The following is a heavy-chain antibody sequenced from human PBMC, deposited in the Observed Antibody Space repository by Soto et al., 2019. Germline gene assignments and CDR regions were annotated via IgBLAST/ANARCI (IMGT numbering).Heavy chain of an antibody. CDR1: GGSISSSSYY. V-gene: IGHV4-39*01. CDR3: ARGRGYDYGWFDP. Sequence: PSETLSLTCTVSGGSISSSSYYWGWIRQPPGKGLEWIGSIYYSGSTYYNPSLKSRVTISVDTSKNQFSLKLSSVTAADTAVYYCARGRGYDYGWFDPWGQGTLVTVSS. CDR2: IYYSGST. D-gene: IGHD5-12*01. J-gene: IGHJ5*02.